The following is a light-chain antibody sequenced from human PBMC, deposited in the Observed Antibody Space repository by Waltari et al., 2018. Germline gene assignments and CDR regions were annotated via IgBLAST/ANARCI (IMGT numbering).Light chain of an antibody. V-gene: IGLV2-23*02. CDR2: EVS. Sequence: QSALTQPASVSGSPGQSITIPCTGTRSDVGNYNLVSWYQQHPGKAPKLMIYEVSQRPSGVSNRFSGSKSGNTASLTISGLQPEDETDYYCCSYAGHSTYVFGTGTKVTVL. CDR3: CSYAGHSTYV. J-gene: IGLJ1*01. CDR1: RSDVGNYNL.